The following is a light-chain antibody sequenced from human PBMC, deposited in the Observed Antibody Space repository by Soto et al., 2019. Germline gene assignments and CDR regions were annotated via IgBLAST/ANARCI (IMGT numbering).Light chain of an antibody. V-gene: IGKV1-5*03. J-gene: IGKJ5*01. Sequence: DIPPTLHPSTLHASFGDRFTITCRASQSISNYLAWYQVKPGKAPKFLIYKASTLESGVPSRFSGSGSGTECSLHIEDLQADDFKTFTCQHRTFGQGTRLEIK. CDR3: QHRT. CDR1: QSISNY. CDR2: KAS.